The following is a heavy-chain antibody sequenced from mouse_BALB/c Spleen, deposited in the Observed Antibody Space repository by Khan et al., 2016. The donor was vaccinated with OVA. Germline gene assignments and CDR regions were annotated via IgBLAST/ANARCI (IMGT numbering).Heavy chain of an antibody. CDR2: INPRSGYT. Sequence: QVRLQQSGAELARPGASVKMSCEASGYTFTSNTMHWVKQRPGQGLEWIGYINPRSGYTNYNQKFKDKATLTADKSSSTAYMQLSSLTSEDSAVYYCARRTTGDAMDYWGQGTSVIVSS. J-gene: IGHJ4*01. D-gene: IGHD2-14*01. CDR3: ARRTTGDAMDY. V-gene: IGHV1-4*01. CDR1: GYTFTSNT.